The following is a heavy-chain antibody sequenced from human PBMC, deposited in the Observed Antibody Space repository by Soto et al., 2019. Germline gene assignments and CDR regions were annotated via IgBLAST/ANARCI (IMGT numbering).Heavy chain of an antibody. V-gene: IGHV3-74*01. Sequence: EVQLVESGGGLVQPGGSLRLSCAASGFTFSSYWMHWVRQAPGKGLVWVSRINSVGSSTSYADSVKGRFTISRDNAKNTLYLQMNSLRAEDTAVYYCARVGVEYCSSTSCYPYYYYGMDVWGQGTTVTVSS. CDR3: ARVGVEYCSSTSCYPYYYYGMDV. J-gene: IGHJ6*02. D-gene: IGHD2-2*01. CDR2: INSVGSST. CDR1: GFTFSSYW.